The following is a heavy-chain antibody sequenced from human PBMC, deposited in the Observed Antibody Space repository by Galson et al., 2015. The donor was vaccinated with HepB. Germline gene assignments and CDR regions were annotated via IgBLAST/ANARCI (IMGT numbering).Heavy chain of an antibody. CDR3: ATNSAGYSTSWSFFDF. Sequence: SLRLSCAASEFTVTNAWMSWVRRAPGKGLEWVGHIKSKVDGGTPDYAAPVKGRFAISRDDSKNTLYLQLNSLKTEDTAVYYCATNSAGYSTSWSFFDFWGQGTLVTVSS. J-gene: IGHJ4*02. V-gene: IGHV3-15*01. D-gene: IGHD6-13*01. CDR2: IKSKVDGGTP. CDR1: EFTVTNAW.